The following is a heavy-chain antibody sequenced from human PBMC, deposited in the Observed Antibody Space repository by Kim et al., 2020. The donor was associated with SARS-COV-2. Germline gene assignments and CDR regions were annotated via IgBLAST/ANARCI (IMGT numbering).Heavy chain of an antibody. CDR1: GYTFTGYY. D-gene: IGHD2-2*02. V-gene: IGHV1-2*02. CDR2: INPNSGGT. CDR3: AREFIGGTSCYRFESCTEGNDY. J-gene: IGHJ4*02. Sequence: ASVKVSCKASGYTFTGYYMHWVRQAPGQGLEWMGWINPNSGGTNYAQKFQGRVTMTRDTSISTAYMELSRLRSDDTAVYYCAREFIGGTSCYRFESCTEGNDYWGQGTLVTVSS.